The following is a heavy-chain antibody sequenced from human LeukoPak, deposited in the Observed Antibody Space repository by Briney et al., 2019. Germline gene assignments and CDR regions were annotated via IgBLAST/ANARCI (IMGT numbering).Heavy chain of an antibody. CDR2: IYYSGST. CDR1: GGSISSYY. Sequence: SETLSLTCTVSGGSISSYYWSWIRQPPGKGLEWIGYIYYSGSTNYNPSLKSRVTISVDTSKNQFSLKLSSVTAADTAVYYCARGIAAAGTDYWGQGTLVTVSS. D-gene: IGHD6-13*01. CDR3: ARGIAAAGTDY. J-gene: IGHJ4*02. V-gene: IGHV4-59*01.